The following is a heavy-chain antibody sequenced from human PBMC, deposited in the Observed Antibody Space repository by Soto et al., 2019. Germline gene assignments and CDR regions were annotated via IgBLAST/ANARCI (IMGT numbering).Heavy chain of an antibody. V-gene: IGHV4-31*03. D-gene: IGHD3-22*01. J-gene: IGHJ2*01. CDR2: IYYSGST. CDR3: ARGDTYYYDSSGYYVQNYWYFDL. Sequence: QVQLQESGPGLVKPSQTLSLTCTVSGGSISSGGYYWSWIRQHPGKGLEWIGYIYYSGSTYYNPSLSSRVNMSVDSSKNQFSLKLSSVTAADTAVYYCARGDTYYYDSSGYYVQNYWYFDLWGRGTLVTVSS. CDR1: GGSISSGGYY.